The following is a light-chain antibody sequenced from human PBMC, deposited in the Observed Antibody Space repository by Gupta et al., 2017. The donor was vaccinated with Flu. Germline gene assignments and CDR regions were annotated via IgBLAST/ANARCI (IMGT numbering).Light chain of an antibody. CDR2: STN. J-gene: IGLJ3*02. V-gene: IGLV7-43*01. CDR1: AGGVSSVFY. Sequence: QTVLTQEPSLTVSPGWTLTLTCAASAGGVSSVFYPNWVQQRPGQGLRTLIYSTNNKHAGTPARFSGAIVGGKAALTLSGVQGEDEDDYYCLIYCGNTWLFGGGTKLTVL. CDR3: LIYCGNTWL.